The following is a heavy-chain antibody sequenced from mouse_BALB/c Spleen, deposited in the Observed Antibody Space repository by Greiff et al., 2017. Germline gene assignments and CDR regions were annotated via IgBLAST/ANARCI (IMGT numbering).Heavy chain of an antibody. CDR1: GFTFSSYA. CDR2: ISSGGST. J-gene: IGHJ3*01. D-gene: IGHD1-2*01. Sequence: EVQLVESGGGLVKPGGSLKLSCAASGFTFSSYAMSWVRQTPEKRLEWVASISSGGSTYYPDSVKGRFTISRDNARNILYLQMSSLRSEDTAMYYCARGGDYGYGFAYWGQGTLVTVSA. CDR3: ARGGDYGYGFAY. V-gene: IGHV5-6-5*01.